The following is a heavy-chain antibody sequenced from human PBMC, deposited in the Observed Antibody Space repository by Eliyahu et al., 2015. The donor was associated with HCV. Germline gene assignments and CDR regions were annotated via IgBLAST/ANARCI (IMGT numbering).Heavy chain of an antibody. CDR1: GXTFTSYG. D-gene: IGHD6-19*01. V-gene: IGHV1-18*04. J-gene: IGHJ4*02. Sequence: QVQLVQSGAEVKKPGASVKVSCKASGXTFTSYGISWVRQAPGQGLEWMGWISAYNGNTNYAQKLQGRVTMTTDTSTSTAYMELRSLRSDDTAVYYCARGEPVAVAGQKGYYFDYWGQGTLVTVSS. CDR2: ISAYNGNT. CDR3: ARGEPVAVAGQKGYYFDY.